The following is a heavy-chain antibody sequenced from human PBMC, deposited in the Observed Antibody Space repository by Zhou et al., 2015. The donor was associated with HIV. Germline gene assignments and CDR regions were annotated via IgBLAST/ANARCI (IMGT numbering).Heavy chain of an antibody. Sequence: QVQLVQSGAEVKKPGASVKVSCKASGYTFTSYYMHWVRQAPGQGLEWMGGIIPIFGTANYAQKFQGRVTITADESTSTAYMELSSLRSEDTAVYYCASRPWRLVGGDAFDIWGQGTMVTVSS. CDR2: IIPIFGTA. J-gene: IGHJ3*02. D-gene: IGHD2-8*02. V-gene: IGHV1-69*01. CDR3: ASRPWRLVGGDAFDI. CDR1: GYTFTSYY.